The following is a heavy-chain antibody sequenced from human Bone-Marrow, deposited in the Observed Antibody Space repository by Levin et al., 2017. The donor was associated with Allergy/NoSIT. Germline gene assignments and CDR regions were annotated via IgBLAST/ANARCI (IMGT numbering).Heavy chain of an antibody. V-gene: IGHV4-59*01. Sequence: SETLSLTCTVSGDSMSVYYWTWIRQAPGKGLEWIGYTYHSGSTNYNPSLKSRVTISVDTSKNQFSLNLSSVTAADTAVYYCAREGSRGSFDIWGQGTMVTVSS. CDR2: TYHSGST. D-gene: IGHD6-13*01. CDR3: AREGSRGSFDI. CDR1: GDSMSVYY. J-gene: IGHJ3*02.